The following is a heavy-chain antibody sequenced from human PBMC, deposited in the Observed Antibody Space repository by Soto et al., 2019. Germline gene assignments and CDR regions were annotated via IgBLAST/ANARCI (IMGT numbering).Heavy chain of an antibody. CDR1: GGSFSGYD. CDR2: INHSGCT. J-gene: IGHJ3*02. Sequence: PSETLSLTGAVYGGSFSGYDCSWIRQPPGKGLEWIGEINHSGCTNYNPSLKSRVTISVDTSKNQFSLKLSSVTAADTAVYYCARGLIAVAGHRGDAVDILGQGTMVTVSS. D-gene: IGHD6-19*01. CDR3: ARGLIAVAGHRGDAVDI. V-gene: IGHV4-34*01.